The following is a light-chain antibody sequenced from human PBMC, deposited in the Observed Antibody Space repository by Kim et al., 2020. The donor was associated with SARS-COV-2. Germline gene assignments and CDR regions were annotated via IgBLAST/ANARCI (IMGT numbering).Light chain of an antibody. CDR1: SSDVGGYIH. V-gene: IGLV2-14*04. CDR2: DVN. Sequence: PSSPNTCTGPSSDVGGYIHVSWYQQHPGKAPKLIIYDVNKRPSGASDRFSGSKSANTASLTISGLQAEDEAEYYCASFTSSTTWVFGGGTQLTVL. J-gene: IGLJ3*02. CDR3: ASFTSSTTWV.